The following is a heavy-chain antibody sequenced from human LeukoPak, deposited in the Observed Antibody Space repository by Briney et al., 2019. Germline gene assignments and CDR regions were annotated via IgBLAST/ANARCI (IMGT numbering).Heavy chain of an antibody. J-gene: IGHJ4*02. CDR2: IYYSGST. V-gene: IGHV4-39*07. CDR1: GGSISSSSYY. Sequence: SETLSLTCTVSGGSISSSSYYWGWIRQPPGKGLEWIGSIYYSGSTYYNPSLKSRVTISVDTSKNQFSLKLSSVTAADTAVYYCARGYRRDFSFDYWGQGTLVTVSS. D-gene: IGHD3/OR15-3a*01. CDR3: ARGYRRDFSFDY.